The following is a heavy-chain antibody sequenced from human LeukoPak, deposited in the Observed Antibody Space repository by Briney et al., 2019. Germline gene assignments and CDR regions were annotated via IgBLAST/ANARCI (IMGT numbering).Heavy chain of an antibody. V-gene: IGHV1-2*02. CDR2: INPNSGGT. J-gene: IGHJ4*02. CDR3: ARKRAAAGTYQYYFDY. D-gene: IGHD6-13*01. Sequence: ASVKVSCKASGYTFTGYYMHWVRQAPGQGLEWMGWINPNSGGTNYAQKFQGRVTMTRDTSISTAYMELSRLRSDDTAVYYCARKRAAAGTYQYYFDYWGQGTLVTVSS. CDR1: GYTFTGYY.